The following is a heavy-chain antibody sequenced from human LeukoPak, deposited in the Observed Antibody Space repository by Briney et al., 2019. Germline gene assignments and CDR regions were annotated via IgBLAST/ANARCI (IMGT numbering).Heavy chain of an antibody. J-gene: IGHJ4*02. Sequence: KPGGSLRLSCAASGFAFSSYNMKWVRQAPGTGLEWVSFISTTSTYIYYADSVKGRFTVSRDNSKNLLYLQMDSLRVEDTAVYYCARAGTCSSTSCDGGIEYWGQGTLVTVSS. D-gene: IGHD2-2*01. CDR1: GFAFSSYN. CDR3: ARAGTCSSTSCDGGIEY. CDR2: ISTTSTYI. V-gene: IGHV3-21*06.